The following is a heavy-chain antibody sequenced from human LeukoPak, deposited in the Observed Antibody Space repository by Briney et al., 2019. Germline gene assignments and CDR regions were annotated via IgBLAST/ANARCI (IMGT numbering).Heavy chain of an antibody. J-gene: IGHJ4*02. CDR2: ISGSSSHR. V-gene: IGHV3-21*06. CDR1: GFSFSDYD. D-gene: IGHD6-25*01. CDR3: ARAFPPLRTSAAGDY. Sequence: AGGSLRLSCTASGFSFSDYDMNWVRQAPGKGLEWVSSISGSSSHRYYADSAKGRFTISRDNAKNSLYLQMNSLRAGDTAVYYCARAFPPLRTSAAGDYWGQGTLVTVSS.